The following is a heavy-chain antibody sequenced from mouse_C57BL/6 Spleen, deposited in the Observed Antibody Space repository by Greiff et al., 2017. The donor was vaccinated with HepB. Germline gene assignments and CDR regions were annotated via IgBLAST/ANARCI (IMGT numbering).Heavy chain of an antibody. J-gene: IGHJ4*01. V-gene: IGHV2-2*01. D-gene: IGHD1-1*01. Sequence: QVQLQQSGPGLVQPSQSLSITCTVSGFSLTSYGVHWVRQSPGKGLEWLGVIWSGGSTDYNAAFISRLSISKDNSNSQVFFKVNSLQADDTAIYYCARMAKYYGSSYGYYYAMDYWGQGTSVTVSS. CDR1: GFSLTSYG. CDR3: ARMAKYYGSSYGYYYAMDY. CDR2: IWSGGST.